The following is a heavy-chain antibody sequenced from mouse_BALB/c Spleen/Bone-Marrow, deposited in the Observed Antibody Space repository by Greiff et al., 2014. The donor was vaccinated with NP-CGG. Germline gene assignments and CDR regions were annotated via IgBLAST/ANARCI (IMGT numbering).Heavy chain of an antibody. Sequence: SGPELVKPGASVKISCKASGYKGKEKKNKWGKKSQGKRKERIGYIYPYNGGTGYKQKFKSKATLTVDNSSSTAYMELRSLTSEDSAVYYCTRETSWYMGDWGQGTTLTVSS. V-gene: IGHV1S29*02. J-gene: IGHJ2*01. CDR3: TRETSWYMGD. D-gene: IGHD1-1*02. CDR2: IYPYNGGT. CDR1: GYKGKEKK.